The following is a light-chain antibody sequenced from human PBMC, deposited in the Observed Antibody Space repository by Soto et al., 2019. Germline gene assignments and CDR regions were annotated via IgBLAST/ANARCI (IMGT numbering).Light chain of an antibody. J-gene: IGLJ1*01. V-gene: IGLV2-23*02. CDR2: EVT. CDR3: CSYGGSSTFPYV. CDR1: SSDVGTYNL. Sequence: QSALAQPASVSGSPEQSITISCTGTSSDVGTYNLVSWYQQHPGKAPKLIIYEVTERPSGISNRFSGSKFGNTASLTNSGLLPEDEADYYCCSYGGSSTFPYVFGTGTKVTVL.